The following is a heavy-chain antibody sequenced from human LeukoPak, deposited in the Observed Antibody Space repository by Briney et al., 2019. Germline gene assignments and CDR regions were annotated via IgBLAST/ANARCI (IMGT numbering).Heavy chain of an antibody. D-gene: IGHD6-13*01. CDR2: IYTSGST. J-gene: IGHJ4*02. CDR1: GYSISSGYY. V-gene: IGHV4-61*02. CDR3: ARDIAAAGTFDY. Sequence: PSETLSLTCAVSGYSISSGYYWGWIRQPAGKGLEWIGRIYTSGSTNYNPSLKSRVTISVDTSKNQFSLKLSSVTAADTAVYYCARDIAAAGTFDYWGQGTLVTVSP.